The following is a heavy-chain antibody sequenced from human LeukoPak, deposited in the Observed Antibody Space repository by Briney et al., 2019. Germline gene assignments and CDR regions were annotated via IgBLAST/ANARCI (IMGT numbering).Heavy chain of an antibody. CDR2: IKEDGSNK. V-gene: IGHV3-7*01. Sequence: GGSLRLSCAASGFTFSSYWMTWVRQAPGKGLEWVANIKEDGSNKYYADSVKGRFTISRDNSKNTLYLQMNSLRAEDTAVYYCARVRGGSGSYYPARGAFDIWGQGTMVTVSS. CDR1: GFTFSSYW. J-gene: IGHJ3*02. D-gene: IGHD3-10*01. CDR3: ARVRGGSGSYYPARGAFDI.